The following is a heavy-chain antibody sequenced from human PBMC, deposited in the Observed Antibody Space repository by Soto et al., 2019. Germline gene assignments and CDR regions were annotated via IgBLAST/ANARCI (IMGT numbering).Heavy chain of an antibody. D-gene: IGHD6-19*01. CDR3: AKHYSSCSRHWLDS. CDR2: IYYSGSD. V-gene: IGHV4-39*01. Sequence: PWETLSLTXRVSGGSLNSGSYFWGRVRQPTRKGLAWIGSIYYSGSDYYNPSLRSRITISVDTSKNQFALKLSSVTAADTAVLYCAKHYSSCSRHWLDSWGQGTLVTVSS. CDR1: GGSLNSGSYF. J-gene: IGHJ5*01.